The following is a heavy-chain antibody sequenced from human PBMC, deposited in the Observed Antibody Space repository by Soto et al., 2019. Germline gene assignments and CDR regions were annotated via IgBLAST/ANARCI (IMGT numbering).Heavy chain of an antibody. Sequence: EVHLLVSGGGLVHPGESLRLSCGASGFTFSSCVMTWVRQAPGKGLEWVSCITDSGTGTYYADSVKGRFTIPRDNSKNTMDLQMNNLRAEDTGVYYCAKGLINGRWYAEDWGQGTLVTVSS. V-gene: IGHV3-23*01. CDR2: ITDSGTGT. J-gene: IGHJ4*02. CDR1: GFTFSSCV. D-gene: IGHD6-13*01. CDR3: AKGLINGRWYAED.